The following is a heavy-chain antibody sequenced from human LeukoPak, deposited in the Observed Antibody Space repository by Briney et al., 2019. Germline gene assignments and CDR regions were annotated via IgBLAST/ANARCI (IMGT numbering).Heavy chain of an antibody. CDR2: IKQDGSEK. Sequence: GGSLRLSCAASGFTFSSYWMSWVRQAPGKGLEWVANIKQDGSEKYYVDSVKGRFTISRDNAKDSLYLQMNSLRAEDTAVYYCARGDFWSGPYFDYWGQGTLVTVSS. V-gene: IGHV3-7*01. CDR1: GFTFSSYW. D-gene: IGHD3-3*01. CDR3: ARGDFWSGPYFDY. J-gene: IGHJ4*02.